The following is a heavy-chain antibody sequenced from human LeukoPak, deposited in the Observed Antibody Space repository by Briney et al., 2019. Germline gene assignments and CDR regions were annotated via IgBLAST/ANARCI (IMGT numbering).Heavy chain of an antibody. CDR3: ATDSSRSHYYDSSGYYFNNWFDP. J-gene: IGHJ5*02. V-gene: IGHV1-2*02. CDR1: GYTFTGYY. D-gene: IGHD3-22*01. Sequence: GASVKVSCKASGYTFTGYYMHWVRQAPGQGLEGMGWINPNSGGTNYAQKFQGRVTMTRDTSISTAYMELSRLRSDDTAVYYCATDSSRSHYYDSSGYYFNNWFDPWGQGTLVTVSS. CDR2: INPNSGGT.